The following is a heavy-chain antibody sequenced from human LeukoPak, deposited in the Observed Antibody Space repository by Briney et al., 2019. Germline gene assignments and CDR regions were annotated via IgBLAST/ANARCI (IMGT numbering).Heavy chain of an antibody. V-gene: IGHV3-7*04. J-gene: IGHJ5*02. Sequence: GGSLRLSCTASGFTFSRYLMSWVRQAPGKGLEWVGNIKQDGSEKYYVDSVKGRFTISRDNAKNSLYLQMSSLRAEDTAVYYCARGAIVAPDHWGQGTLVTVSS. D-gene: IGHD5-12*01. CDR1: GFTFSRYL. CDR3: ARGAIVAPDH. CDR2: IKQDGSEK.